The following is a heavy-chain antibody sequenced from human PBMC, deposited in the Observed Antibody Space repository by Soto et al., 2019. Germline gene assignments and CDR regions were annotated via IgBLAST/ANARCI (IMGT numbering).Heavy chain of an antibody. CDR1: GFTFSSYS. J-gene: IGHJ4*02. CDR2: ISSSSSYI. D-gene: IGHD3-16*01. CDR3: ARDMGKWGFDY. V-gene: IGHV3-21*01. Sequence: GGSLRLSCAASGFTFSSYSMNWVRQAPGKGLEWVSSISSSSSYIYYADSVKGRFTISRDNAKNSLYLQMNSLRAEDTAVYYCARDMGKWGFDYWGQGTLVTVSS.